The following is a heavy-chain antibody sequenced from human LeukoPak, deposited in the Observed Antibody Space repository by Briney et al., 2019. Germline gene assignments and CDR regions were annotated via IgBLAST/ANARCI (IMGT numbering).Heavy chain of an antibody. CDR2: ISSSSSYI. Sequence: GGSLRLSCATSGFTFSTYAISWVRQAPGKGLEWVSSISSSSSYIYYADSVKGRFTISRDNAKNSLYLQMNSLRAEDTAVYYCARDVVVTAIIDYWGQGTLVTVSS. V-gene: IGHV3-21*01. D-gene: IGHD2-21*02. CDR3: ARDVVVTAIIDY. J-gene: IGHJ4*02. CDR1: GFTFSTYA.